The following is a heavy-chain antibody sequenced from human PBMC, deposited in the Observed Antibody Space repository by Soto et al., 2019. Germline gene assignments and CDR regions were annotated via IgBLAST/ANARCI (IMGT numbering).Heavy chain of an antibody. V-gene: IGHV3-23*01. Sequence: GGSLRLSCAASGFTFSSHAMSWVRQAPGKGLEWVSAISGSGGSTYYADSVKGRFTISRDNSKNTLYLQMNSLRAEDTAVYYCARAAKDIVVVPAAMSGGYYYYYGMDVWGQGTTVTVSS. J-gene: IGHJ6*02. CDR1: GFTFSSHA. D-gene: IGHD2-2*01. CDR3: ARAAKDIVVVPAAMSGGYYYYYGMDV. CDR2: ISGSGGST.